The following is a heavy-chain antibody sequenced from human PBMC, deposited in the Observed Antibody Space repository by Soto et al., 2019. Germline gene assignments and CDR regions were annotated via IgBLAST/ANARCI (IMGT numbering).Heavy chain of an antibody. CDR1: GGSFSGYY. Sequence: SETLSLTCAVYGGSFSGYYWSWIRQPPGKGLEWIGEINHSGSTNYNPSLKSRVTISVDTSKNQFSLKLSSVTAADTAVYYCARVRGRGYSYGIDYWGQGTLVTVSS. V-gene: IGHV4-34*01. D-gene: IGHD5-18*01. CDR3: ARVRGRGYSYGIDY. CDR2: INHSGST. J-gene: IGHJ4*02.